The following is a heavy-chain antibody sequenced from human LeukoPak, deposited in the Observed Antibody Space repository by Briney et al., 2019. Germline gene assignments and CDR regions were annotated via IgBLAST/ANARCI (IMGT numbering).Heavy chain of an antibody. CDR2: IYSGGVT. J-gene: IGHJ5*02. V-gene: IGHV3-66*01. Sequence: PGGSLRLSCAASGFTFSSYAMSWVRQAPGKGLECVSIIYSGGVTNYADSVRGRFTISRDNSKNTLYLQMNSLRAEDTAVYYCARGPPFDPWGQGTLVTVSS. CDR1: GFTFSSYA. CDR3: ARGPPFDP.